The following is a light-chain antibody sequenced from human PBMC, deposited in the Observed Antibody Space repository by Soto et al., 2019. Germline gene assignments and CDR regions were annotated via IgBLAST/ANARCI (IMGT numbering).Light chain of an antibody. J-gene: IGKJ1*01. CDR1: QSVSSN. V-gene: IGKV3-15*01. CDR3: QQYNNWPPWT. Sequence: EIVMTPSPASLSVSPVERATLSCSASQSVSSNLAWYQQKPGQAPRLLIYGASTRATGIPARFSGSGPGTEFTLTISSLQSEDFAVYYCQQYNNWPPWTFGQGTKVDIK. CDR2: GAS.